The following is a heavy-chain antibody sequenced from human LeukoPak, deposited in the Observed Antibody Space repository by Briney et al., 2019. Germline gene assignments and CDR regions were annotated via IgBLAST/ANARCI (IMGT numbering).Heavy chain of an antibody. D-gene: IGHD1-26*01. CDR2: IYYSVIT. CDR3: ARDQSGAYIFDY. V-gene: IGHV4-59*11. CDR1: GGSISSHY. Sequence: SETLSLTCTVSGGSISSHYWSWIRQFPGKGLEWIGSIYYSVITSYNTSLKSRVTLSVHTSKNQFSLRLSAVAAADTAVYYCARDQSGAYIFDYWGQGTLVTVSS. J-gene: IGHJ4*02.